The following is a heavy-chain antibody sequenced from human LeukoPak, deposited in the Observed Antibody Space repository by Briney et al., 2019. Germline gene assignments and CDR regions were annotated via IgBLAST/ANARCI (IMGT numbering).Heavy chain of an antibody. J-gene: IGHJ4*02. Sequence: PGGSLRLSCAASGFTFDAYAMHWVRQVPGKGLQWVSLIMKDGDNIYADSVKGRFTISRDNSKNSLYLLMDSLRTEDSALYYCAKGNQWLIHYWGQGTLVSVSS. CDR3: AKGNQWLIHY. D-gene: IGHD6-19*01. CDR1: GFTFDAYA. V-gene: IGHV3-43*02. CDR2: IMKDGDNI.